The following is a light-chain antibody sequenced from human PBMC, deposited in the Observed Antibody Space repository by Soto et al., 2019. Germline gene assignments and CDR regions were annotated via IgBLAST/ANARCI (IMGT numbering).Light chain of an antibody. CDR3: QQRNSWPPIT. J-gene: IGKJ5*01. CDR1: QSVRTY. CDR2: DAS. Sequence: EIVLTQSPVTLSLSPGERATLSCRASQSVRTYLAWYQLKPGQAPRLLIYDASSRASGVPARFSGSGSGTDFTLTISSLEPEDFALYYCQQRNSWPPITFGQGTRLEIK. V-gene: IGKV3-11*01.